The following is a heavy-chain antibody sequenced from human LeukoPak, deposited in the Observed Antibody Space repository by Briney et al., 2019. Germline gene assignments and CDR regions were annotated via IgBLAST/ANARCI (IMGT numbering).Heavy chain of an antibody. CDR1: GYTFTSYY. V-gene: IGHV1-46*01. J-gene: IGHJ4*02. CDR3: ARDKGHYYDSSGYSDY. Sequence: GASVKVSCKASGYTFTSYYMHWVRQAPGQGLEWMGIINPSGGSTSYAQKFQGRVTMTRDTSTSTVYMELSSLRSEDTAVYNCARDKGHYYDSSGYSDYWGQGTLVTVSS. D-gene: IGHD3-22*01. CDR2: INPSGGST.